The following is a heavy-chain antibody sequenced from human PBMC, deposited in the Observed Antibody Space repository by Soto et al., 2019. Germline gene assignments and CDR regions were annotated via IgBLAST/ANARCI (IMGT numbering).Heavy chain of an antibody. D-gene: IGHD2-15*01. CDR2: IIPIFGTA. V-gene: IGHV1-69*01. CDR3: AAIGYCSGGSCYAFDY. Sequence: QVQLVQSGAEVQKPGSSVKVSCKASGGTFSSYAISWVRQAPGQGLEWMGGIIPIFGTANYAQKFQGRVTITADESTSTAYMELSSLRSDDTAVYYCAAIGYCSGGSCYAFDYWGQGTLVTVSS. CDR1: GGTFSSYA. J-gene: IGHJ4*02.